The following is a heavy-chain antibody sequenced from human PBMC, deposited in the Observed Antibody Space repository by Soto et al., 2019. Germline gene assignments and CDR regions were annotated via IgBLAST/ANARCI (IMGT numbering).Heavy chain of an antibody. J-gene: IGHJ3*02. CDR3: AKGDCSGGSCYFSAFDI. Sequence: GGSLRLSCGASGFTFSSYGMHWVRQAPGKGLEWVAVISYDGTNNYYTESVKGRFTISRDNSKNTLFLQMNSLRAEDTAVYFCAKGDCSGGSCYFSAFDIWGQGTMVTVSS. CDR2: ISYDGTNN. D-gene: IGHD2-15*01. CDR1: GFTFSSYG. V-gene: IGHV3-30*18.